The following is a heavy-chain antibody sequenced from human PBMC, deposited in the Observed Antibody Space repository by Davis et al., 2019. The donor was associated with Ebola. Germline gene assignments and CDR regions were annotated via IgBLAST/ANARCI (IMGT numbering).Heavy chain of an antibody. CDR2: ISSSSSTI. Sequence: PGGSLRLSCAASGFTFSSYSMNWVRQAPGKGLEWVSYISSSSSTIYYADSVKGRFTISRDNAKNSLYLQMNSLRDEDTAVYYCARAREREYSSSSPFDYWGQGTLVTVSS. J-gene: IGHJ4*02. CDR3: ARAREREYSSSSPFDY. D-gene: IGHD6-6*01. V-gene: IGHV3-48*02. CDR1: GFTFSSYS.